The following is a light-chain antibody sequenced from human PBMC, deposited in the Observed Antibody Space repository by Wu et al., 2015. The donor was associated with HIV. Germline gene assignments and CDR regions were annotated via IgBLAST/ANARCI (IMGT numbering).Light chain of an antibody. J-gene: IGKJ1*01. CDR2: AAS. CDR3: QQSYSVPLT. V-gene: IGKV1-39*01. Sequence: DIQMTQSPSSLSASVGDRVTITCRASQSISSYLNWYQQKPGKAPKLLIYAASNSQSGVPSRISARGSGTDFTLTISSLQPEDFATYYCQQSYSVPLTFGQGTTVDI. CDR1: QSISSY.